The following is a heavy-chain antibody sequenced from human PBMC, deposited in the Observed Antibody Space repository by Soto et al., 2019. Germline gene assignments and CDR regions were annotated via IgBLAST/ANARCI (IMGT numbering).Heavy chain of an antibody. CDR1: GFTFSSYS. D-gene: IGHD5-18*01. CDR2: ISSSSSTI. CDR3: AKEGRGYSHGSNWFDP. V-gene: IGHV3-48*04. J-gene: IGHJ5*02. Sequence: GSLRLSCAASGFTFSSYSMNWVRQAPGKGLEWVSYISSSSSTIYYADSVKGRFTISRDNAKNSLYLQMNSLRAEDTAVYYCAKEGRGYSHGSNWFDPWGQGTLVTVSS.